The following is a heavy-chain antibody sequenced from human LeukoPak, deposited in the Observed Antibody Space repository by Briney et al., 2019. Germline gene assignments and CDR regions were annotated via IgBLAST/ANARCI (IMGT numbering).Heavy chain of an antibody. V-gene: IGHV1-3*01. D-gene: IGHD3-10*01. CDR3: ARGPKGNGDYYFDY. CDR1: RYGFTNYG. J-gene: IGHJ4*02. Sequence: ASVKVSCKASRYGFTNYGIHWVRQAPGQRLEWMGWINADNGNTRYSQNFQVRVTITRDTSASTAYMELGSLRSEDTAVYYCARGPKGNGDYYFDYWGQGTLVTVSS. CDR2: INADNGNT.